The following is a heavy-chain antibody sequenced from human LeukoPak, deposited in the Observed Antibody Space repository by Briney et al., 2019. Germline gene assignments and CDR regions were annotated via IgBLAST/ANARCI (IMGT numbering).Heavy chain of an antibody. J-gene: IGHJ4*02. V-gene: IGHV3-30*02. CDR1: GFTFSFYG. CDR3: AKDLYSYYGSGSSFNF. CDR2: IGYDGGNK. D-gene: IGHD3-10*01. Sequence: GGSLRLSCAASGFTFSFYGMHWVRQAPGKGLEWAAFIGYDGGNKYYADSVKGRFTISRDNSKNTLYLQMNSLRAEDTAVYYCAKDLYSYYGSGSSFNFWGQGTLVTVSS.